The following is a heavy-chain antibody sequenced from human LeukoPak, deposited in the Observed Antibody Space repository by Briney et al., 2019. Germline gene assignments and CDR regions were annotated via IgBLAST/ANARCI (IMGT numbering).Heavy chain of an antibody. CDR3: ARGYCTGGVCYRRYYYYYMDV. CDR1: GGSFSGYY. V-gene: IGHV4-34*01. J-gene: IGHJ6*03. D-gene: IGHD2-8*02. Sequence: PSETLSLTCAVYGGSFSGYYWSWIRQPPGKGLEWIGEINHSGSTNYDPSLKSRVTISVDTSKNQFSLKLSSVTAADTAVYYCARGYCTGGVCYRRYYYYYMDVWGKGTTVTVSS. CDR2: INHSGST.